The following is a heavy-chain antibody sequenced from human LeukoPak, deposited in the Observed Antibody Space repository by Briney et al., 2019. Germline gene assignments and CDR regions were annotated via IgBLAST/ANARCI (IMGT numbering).Heavy chain of an antibody. J-gene: IGHJ4*02. D-gene: IGHD5-18*01. CDR3: ARGGIQLWTSFDY. CDR2: ISYDGSNK. Sequence: GRSLRLSCAAPGFTFSSYAMHWVRQAPGKGLEWVAVISYDGSNKYYADSVKGRFTISRDNSKNTLYLQMNSLRAEDTAVYYCARGGIQLWTSFDYWGQGTLVTVSS. CDR1: GFTFSSYA. V-gene: IGHV3-30*04.